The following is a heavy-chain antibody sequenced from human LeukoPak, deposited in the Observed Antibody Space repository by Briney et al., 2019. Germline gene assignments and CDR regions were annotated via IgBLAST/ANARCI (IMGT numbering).Heavy chain of an antibody. CDR3: ARAVHGDSYGYLLGYYYYYYYMDV. Sequence: SETLSLTCTVSGGSISSSSYYWGWIRQPPGKGLEWIGSIYYSGSTYYNPSLKSRVTISVDTSKNQFSLKLSSVTAADTAVYYCARAVHGDSYGYLLGYYYYYYYMDVWGKGTTVTVSS. V-gene: IGHV4-39*07. CDR1: GGSISSSSYY. CDR2: IYYSGST. J-gene: IGHJ6*03. D-gene: IGHD5-18*01.